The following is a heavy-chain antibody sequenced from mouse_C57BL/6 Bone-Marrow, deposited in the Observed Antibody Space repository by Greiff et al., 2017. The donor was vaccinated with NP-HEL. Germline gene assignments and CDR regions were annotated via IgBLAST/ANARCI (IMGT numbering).Heavy chain of an antibody. Sequence: VQLQQSVAELVRPGASVKLSCTASGFNIKNTYMHWVKQRPEQGLEWIGRIDPANGNTEYAPKFQGKATMTADTSSNTAYLQLSSLTSEDTAIYYCATYYYDSSPFAYWGQGTLVTVSA. CDR2: IDPANGNT. V-gene: IGHV14-3*01. D-gene: IGHD1-1*01. J-gene: IGHJ3*01. CDR3: ATYYYDSSPFAY. CDR1: GFNIKNTY.